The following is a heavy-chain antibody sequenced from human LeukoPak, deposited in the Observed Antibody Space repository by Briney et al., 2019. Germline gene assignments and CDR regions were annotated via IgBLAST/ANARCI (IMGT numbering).Heavy chain of an antibody. J-gene: IGHJ4*02. CDR3: ARDQATIYLDY. D-gene: IGHD5-12*01. CDR1: GYTFTGYY. Sequence: ASVKVSCKASGYTFTGYYMHWVRQAPGQGLEWMGWINPNSGGTNYAQKFQGRVTMTRDTSISTAYMELRSLRSDDTAVYYCARDQATIYLDYWGQGTLVTVSS. V-gene: IGHV1-2*02. CDR2: INPNSGGT.